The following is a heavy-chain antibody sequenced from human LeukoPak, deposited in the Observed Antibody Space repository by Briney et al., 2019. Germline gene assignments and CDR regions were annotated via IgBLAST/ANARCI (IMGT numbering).Heavy chain of an antibody. Sequence: PGGALRLSCAASGFTFSTYSMNWVRQAPGKGLEWVSIISGDGGTTDYADSVKRRFTISRDNSRNTLYLQMNSLRVEDTAVYYCAKKNLAAAGPNYFDYWGQGTLVTVSS. V-gene: IGHV3-23*01. CDR2: ISGDGGTT. CDR1: GFTFSTYS. D-gene: IGHD6-13*01. CDR3: AKKNLAAAGPNYFDY. J-gene: IGHJ4*02.